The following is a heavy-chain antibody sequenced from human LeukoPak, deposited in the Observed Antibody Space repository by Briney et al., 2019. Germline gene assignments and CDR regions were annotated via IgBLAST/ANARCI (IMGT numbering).Heavy chain of an antibody. V-gene: IGHV3-64*01. CDR2: IGSNGGST. Sequence: PGGSLRLSCAASGFXFSTYSIHWVRQAPGKGLEFISAIGSNGGSTYYASSVKGRFTSSRDNSKNTLYLQMGSLRAEDMAEYYCARDRGGFGTGSYDYWGQGTLVTVSS. D-gene: IGHD3-9*01. CDR3: ARDRGGFGTGSYDY. J-gene: IGHJ4*02. CDR1: GFXFSTYS.